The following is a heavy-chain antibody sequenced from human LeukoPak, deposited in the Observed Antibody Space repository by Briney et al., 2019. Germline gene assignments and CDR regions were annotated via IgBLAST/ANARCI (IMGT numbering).Heavy chain of an antibody. CDR3: ACSGWATDY. D-gene: IGHD6-19*01. J-gene: IGHJ4*02. CDR1: GRSISSNSYY. CDR2: TYYSGST. Sequence: PSETLSLTCTLSGRSISSNSYYWGWIRQPPGKGLEWIGSTYYSGSTYYNPSPKSRVTISVDTSKNQFTLKLSFVTAADADMYYCACSGWATDYSGQGTLVTVSS. V-gene: IGHV4-39*01.